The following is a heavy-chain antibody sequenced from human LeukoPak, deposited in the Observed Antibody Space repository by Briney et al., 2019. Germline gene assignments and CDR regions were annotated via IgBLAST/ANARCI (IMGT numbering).Heavy chain of an antibody. V-gene: IGHV3-21*01. D-gene: IGHD6-19*01. CDR3: ARIGRAGDAFDI. CDR2: ISSSSSYI. J-gene: IGHJ3*02. CDR1: GFTFSSYS. Sequence: PGGSLRLSCAASGFTFSSYSMNWVRQAPGKGLEWVSSISSSSSYIYYADSVKGRFTISRDNAKNSLYLQMNSLRAGDTAVYYCARIGRAGDAFDIWGQGTMVTISS.